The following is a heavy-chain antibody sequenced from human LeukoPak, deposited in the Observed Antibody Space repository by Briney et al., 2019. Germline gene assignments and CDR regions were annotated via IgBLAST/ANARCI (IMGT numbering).Heavy chain of an antibody. Sequence: GGSLRLSCAASGLTFSNYWMGWVRQAPGKGLVWVANINGVGSEPYYGDSLEGRFTISRDNAKNSLYLQMNSLRDEDTAMYYCARLRIGSSGFWWFVPWRQRTLVTVSS. CDR3: ARLRIGSSGFWWFVP. D-gene: IGHD3-22*01. CDR1: GLTFSNYW. V-gene: IGHV3-7*01. CDR2: INGVGSEP. J-gene: IGHJ5*02.